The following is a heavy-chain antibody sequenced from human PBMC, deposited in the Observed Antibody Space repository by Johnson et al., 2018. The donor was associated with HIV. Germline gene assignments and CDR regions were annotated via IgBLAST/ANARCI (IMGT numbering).Heavy chain of an antibody. CDR3: VRGGMYRRDDAFDI. D-gene: IGHD1-14*01. J-gene: IGHJ3*02. CDR1: GFTFSGYW. Sequence: EVQVLESGGGLVKPGGSLRLSCAASGFTFSGYWMHWVRQVPRKGLVWVSRINSDGSDTIYVDSVKGRFTISRDNAKDTLYLHMNSLRADDTGLYYCVRGGMYRRDDAFDIWGQGTMVTVSS. V-gene: IGHV3-74*02. CDR2: INSDGSDT.